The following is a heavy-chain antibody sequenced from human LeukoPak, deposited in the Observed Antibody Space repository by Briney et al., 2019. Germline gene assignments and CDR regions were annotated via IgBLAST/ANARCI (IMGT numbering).Heavy chain of an antibody. D-gene: IGHD6-13*01. CDR2: ISSSSSYI. V-gene: IGHV3-21*01. CDR3: ARDVAAAGLDY. Sequence: GRSLRLSCQASGFTFRNYGMHWVRQAPGKGLEWVSSISSSSSYIYYADSVKGRFTISRDNAKNSLYLQMNSLRAEDTAVYYCARDVAAAGLDYWGQGTLVTVSS. J-gene: IGHJ4*02. CDR1: GFTFRNYG.